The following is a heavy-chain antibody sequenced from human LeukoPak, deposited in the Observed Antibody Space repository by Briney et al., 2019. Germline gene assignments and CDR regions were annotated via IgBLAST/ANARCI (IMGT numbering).Heavy chain of an antibody. D-gene: IGHD6-19*01. V-gene: IGHV3-7*01. CDR2: IKLDGSEK. J-gene: IGHJ4*02. CDR3: ARDQIEQWLVRGDY. Sequence: GGSLRLSCAASGFTFSSYWMSWVRQAPGKGLEWVANIKLDGSEKYYVDSVKGRFTISRDNAKNSLYLQMNSLRAEDTAVYYCARDQIEQWLVRGDYWGQGTLVTVSS. CDR1: GFTFSSYW.